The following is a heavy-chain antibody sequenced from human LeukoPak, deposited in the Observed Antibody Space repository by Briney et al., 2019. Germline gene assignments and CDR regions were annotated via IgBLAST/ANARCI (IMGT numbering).Heavy chain of an antibody. CDR3: ARVGEGFYFDY. CDR2: IKQDGSEK. J-gene: IGHJ4*02. CDR1: GFTFSNHW. V-gene: IGHV3-7*01. Sequence: GGSLRLSCAASGFTFSNHWTSWVRQAPGKGLEWVANIKQDGSEKYYVDPVKGRFTISRDNARNSLYLQMNSLRAEDTAVYYCARVGEGFYFDYWGQGALVTVPS.